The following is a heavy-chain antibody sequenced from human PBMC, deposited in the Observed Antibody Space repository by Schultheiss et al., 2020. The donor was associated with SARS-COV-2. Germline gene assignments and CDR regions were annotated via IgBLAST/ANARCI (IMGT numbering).Heavy chain of an antibody. D-gene: IGHD2-8*01. J-gene: IGHJ6*02. Sequence: SETLSLTCAVSGYSISSGYSWSWIRQPPGKGLEWIGYIYYSGSTNYNPSLKSRVTISVDTSKNQFSLKLSSVTAADTAVYYCARTADIVLMVWNVWGQGTTVTVSS. CDR1: GYSISSGYS. CDR3: ARTADIVLMVWNV. CDR2: IYYSGST. V-gene: IGHV4-61*01.